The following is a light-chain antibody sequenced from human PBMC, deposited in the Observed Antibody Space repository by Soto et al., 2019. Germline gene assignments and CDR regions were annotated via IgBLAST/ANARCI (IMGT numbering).Light chain of an antibody. J-gene: IGKJ4*01. CDR1: QSVTYN. CDR2: GAF. Sequence: EIVMTQSPATLSVSPGETATLSCRASQSVTYNLAWYQQKPGQGPRLLIYGAFTRATGIPARFSGSGSGTEFTLTISSLQSEDCAVYYCQQYKNCPPLTFGGGTKVEIK. CDR3: QQYKNCPPLT. V-gene: IGKV3-15*01.